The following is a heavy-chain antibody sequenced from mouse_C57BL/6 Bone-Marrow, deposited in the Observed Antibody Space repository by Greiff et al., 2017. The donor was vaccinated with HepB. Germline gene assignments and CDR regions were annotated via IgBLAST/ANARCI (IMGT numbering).Heavy chain of an antibody. V-gene: IGHV5-17*01. Sequence: EVHLVESGGGLVKPGGSLKLSCAASGFTFSDYGMHWVRQAPEKGLEWVAYISSGSSTIYYADTVKGRFTISRDNAKNTLFLQMTSLRSEDTAMYYCARPDDYSSFAYWGQGTLVTVSA. CDR3: ARPDDYSSFAY. J-gene: IGHJ3*01. CDR1: GFTFSDYG. D-gene: IGHD2-4*01. CDR2: ISSGSSTI.